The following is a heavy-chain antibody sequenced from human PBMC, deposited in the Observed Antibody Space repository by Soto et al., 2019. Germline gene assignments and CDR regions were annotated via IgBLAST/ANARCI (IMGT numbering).Heavy chain of an antibody. D-gene: IGHD3-3*01. J-gene: IGHJ5*02. Sequence: GASVKVSCKASGGTFSSYAISWVRQAPGQGLEWMGGIIPIFGTANYAQKFQGRVTITADESTSTAYMELRSLRSDDTAVYYCARDLKGGNDFWSGYPNWFDPWGQGTLVTVSS. CDR3: ARDLKGGNDFWSGYPNWFDP. CDR1: GGTFSSYA. V-gene: IGHV1-69*13. CDR2: IIPIFGTA.